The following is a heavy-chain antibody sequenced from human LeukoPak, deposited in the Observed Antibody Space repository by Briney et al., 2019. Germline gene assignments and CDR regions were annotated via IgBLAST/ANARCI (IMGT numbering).Heavy chain of an antibody. V-gene: IGHV1-18*01. D-gene: IGHD1-7*01. J-gene: IGHJ4*02. Sequence: GASVKVSCKASGYTFTSYGISWVRQAPGQGLEWMGWISAYNGNTNSAQKLQGRVTMTADTSTSTAYMELRSLRSDDTAVYYCARDLRPRTSDYWGQGTLVTVSS. CDR3: ARDLRPRTSDY. CDR1: GYTFTSYG. CDR2: ISAYNGNT.